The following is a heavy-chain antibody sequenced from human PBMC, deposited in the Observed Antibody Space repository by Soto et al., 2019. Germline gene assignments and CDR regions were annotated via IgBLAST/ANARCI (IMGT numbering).Heavy chain of an antibody. CDR1: GYTFTGYY. CDR2: INPNSGGT. J-gene: IGHJ6*02. V-gene: IGHV1-2*04. CDR3: ARDLRPTDVYYCYGMDV. D-gene: IGHD3-16*01. Sequence: ASVKVSCKASGYTFTGYYMHWVRQAPGQGLEWMGWINPNSGGTNYAQKFQGWVTMTRDTSISTAYMELSRLRSDDTAVYYCARDLRPTDVYYCYGMDVWGQGTTVTVSS.